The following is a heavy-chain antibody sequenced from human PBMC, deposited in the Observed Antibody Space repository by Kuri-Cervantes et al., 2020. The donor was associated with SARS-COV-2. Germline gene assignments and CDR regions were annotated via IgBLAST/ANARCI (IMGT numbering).Heavy chain of an antibody. CDR2: ISGSGGST. CDR1: GFTFSSYA. V-gene: IGHV3-23*01. CDR3: AKDLGRPNWFDP. J-gene: IGHJ5*02. Sequence: GESLKISCAASGFTFSSYAMSWVRQAPGKGLEWVSAISGSGGSTYYADPVKGRFTISRDNSKNTLCLQMNSLRAEDTAVYYCAKDLGRPNWFDPWGQGTLVTVSS.